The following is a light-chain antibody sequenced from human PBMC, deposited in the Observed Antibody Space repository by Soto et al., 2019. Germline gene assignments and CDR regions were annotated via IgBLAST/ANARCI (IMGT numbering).Light chain of an antibody. CDR2: KAS. CDR1: QSISSW. V-gene: IGKV1-5*03. CDR3: QQYSSYPYT. J-gene: IGKJ2*01. Sequence: DIPMTQSPSTLSASVGARVSITCRASQSISSWLAWYQQKPGKAPKVLIYKASNLQGGVPSRLSGSGSGTEFTLTISSLQPDDFATDYCQQYSSYPYTFGQGTKLEIK.